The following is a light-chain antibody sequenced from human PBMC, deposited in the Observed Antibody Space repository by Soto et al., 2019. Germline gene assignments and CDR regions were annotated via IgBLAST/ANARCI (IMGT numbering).Light chain of an antibody. V-gene: IGLV2-23*01. J-gene: IGLJ1*01. CDR1: SSDVGSYNL. Sequence: QSALTQPASVSGSPGQSITISCTGTSSDVGSYNLVSWYQQYPGKAPKLTIYEGSKRPSGVSNRFSGSKSGNTASLTISGLQAEDEADYYCCSYAGSYVFGAGTKVTVL. CDR3: CSYAGSYV. CDR2: EGS.